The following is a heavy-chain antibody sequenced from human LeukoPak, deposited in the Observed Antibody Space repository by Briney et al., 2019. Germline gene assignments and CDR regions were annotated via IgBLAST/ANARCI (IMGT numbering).Heavy chain of an antibody. CDR1: GFTFSSYA. J-gene: IGHJ3*02. Sequence: PGRSLRLSCAASGFTFSSYAMLWVRQAPGKGLEWVAVISYDGSNKYYADSVKGRFTISRDNSKNTLYLQMNSLRAEDTAVYYCARDSDLSYYYDSSGYYYGNAFDIWGQGTMVTVSS. CDR2: ISYDGSNK. CDR3: ARDSDLSYYYDSSGYYYGNAFDI. D-gene: IGHD3-22*01. V-gene: IGHV3-30-3*01.